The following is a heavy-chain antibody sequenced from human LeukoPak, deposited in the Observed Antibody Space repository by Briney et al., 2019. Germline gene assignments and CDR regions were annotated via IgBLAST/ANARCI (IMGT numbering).Heavy chain of an antibody. D-gene: IGHD5-24*01. V-gene: IGHV4-59*01. Sequence: SETLSLTCTVSGGSISSYYWSWIRQPPGKGLEWIGYIYYSGSTNYNPSLKSRVTIPVDTSKNQFSLKLSSVTAADTAVYYCARGGRWLQLSRAFDIWGQGTMVTVSS. CDR2: IYYSGST. CDR1: GGSISSYY. CDR3: ARGGRWLQLSRAFDI. J-gene: IGHJ3*02.